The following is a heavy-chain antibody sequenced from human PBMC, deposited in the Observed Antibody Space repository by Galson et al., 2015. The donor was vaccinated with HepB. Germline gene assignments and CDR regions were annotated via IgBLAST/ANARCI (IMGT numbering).Heavy chain of an antibody. CDR1: GYTFTSYA. J-gene: IGHJ4*02. Sequence: SVKVSCKASGYTFTSYAMNWVRQAPGQGLEWMGWINTNTGNPTYAQGFTGRFVFSLDTSVSTAYLQISSLKAEDTAVYYCARGFGAAAGTAASTIDYWGQGTLVTVSS. D-gene: IGHD6-13*01. CDR3: ARGFGAAAGTAASTIDY. V-gene: IGHV7-4-1*02. CDR2: INTNTGNP.